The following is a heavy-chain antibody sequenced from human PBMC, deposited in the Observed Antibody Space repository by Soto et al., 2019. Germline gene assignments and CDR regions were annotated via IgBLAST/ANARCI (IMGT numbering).Heavy chain of an antibody. CDR3: AKDAQAVARSEIDY. D-gene: IGHD6-19*01. CDR1: GFPFSSYA. J-gene: IGHJ4*02. Sequence: EVQLLESGGGLVQPGGSLRLSCAASGFPFSSYAMSWVRQPPGKVLEWVSAISGGGGSTYYADSVKGRFTISRDNSKNTLYLQMNSLRAEDTAVYYCAKDAQAVARSEIDYWGQGSLVTVSS. CDR2: ISGGGGST. V-gene: IGHV3-23*01.